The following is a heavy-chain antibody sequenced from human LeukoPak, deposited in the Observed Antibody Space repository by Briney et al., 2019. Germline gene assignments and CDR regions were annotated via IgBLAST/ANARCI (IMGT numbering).Heavy chain of an antibody. CDR3: ARDWVFNTVTTNYYYYYMDV. CDR2: INPSGGST. D-gene: IGHD4-17*01. V-gene: IGHV1-46*01. J-gene: IGHJ6*03. CDR1: GYTLTELS. Sequence: ASVKVSCKVSGYTLTELSMHWVRQAPGQGLEWMGIINPSGGSTSYAQKFQGRVTMTRDMSTSTVYMELSSLRSEDTAVYYCARDWVFNTVTTNYYYYYMDVWGKGTTVTVSS.